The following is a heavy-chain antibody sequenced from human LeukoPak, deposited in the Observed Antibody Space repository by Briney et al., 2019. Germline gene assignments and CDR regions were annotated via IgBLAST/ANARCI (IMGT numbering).Heavy chain of an antibody. CDR2: ISSSSSYI. D-gene: IGHD3-22*01. J-gene: IGHJ4*02. CDR1: GFTFSSYS. CDR3: AKDSPPVSGSSGYLDY. Sequence: GGSLRLSCAASGFTFSSYSMNWVRQAPGKGLEWVSSISSSSSYIYYADSVKGRFTISRDNSKNTLYLQMNSLRAEDTAVYYCAKDSPPVSGSSGYLDYWGQGTLVTVSS. V-gene: IGHV3-21*01.